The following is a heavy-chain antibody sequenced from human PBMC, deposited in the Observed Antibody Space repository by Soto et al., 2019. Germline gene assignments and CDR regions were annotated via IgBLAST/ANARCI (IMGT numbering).Heavy chain of an antibody. Sequence: GGSLRLSCAASGFTFSDYYMSWIRQAPGKGLEWVSYISSSSSYTNYADSVKGRFTISRDNAKNSLYLQMNSLRAEDTAVYYCARDNSGYDSGYYYYGMDVWGQGTTVTVSS. CDR3: ARDNSGYDSGYYYYGMDV. CDR2: ISSSSSYT. CDR1: GFTFSDYY. J-gene: IGHJ6*02. V-gene: IGHV3-11*06. D-gene: IGHD5-12*01.